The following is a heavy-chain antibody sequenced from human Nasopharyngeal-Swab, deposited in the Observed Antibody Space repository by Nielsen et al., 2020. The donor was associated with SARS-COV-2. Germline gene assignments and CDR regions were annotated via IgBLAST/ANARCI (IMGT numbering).Heavy chain of an antibody. CDR2: INPNSGGT. CDR3: SRVPLVGGFSYGYDN. CDR1: GYTFIAYY. J-gene: IGHJ4*02. V-gene: IGHV1-2*06. Sequence: ASVQVSCKASGYTFIAYYTEWVRQAPPQGLEWMGRINPNSGGTTYAQKFRGRVTMTRDTSLNTAYMELGGLRYDDTAIYFCSRVPLVGGFSYGYDNWGQGTLVTVSS. D-gene: IGHD5-18*01.